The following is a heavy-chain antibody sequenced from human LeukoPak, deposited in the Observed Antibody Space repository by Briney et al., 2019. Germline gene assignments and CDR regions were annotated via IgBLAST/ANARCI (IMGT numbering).Heavy chain of an antibody. V-gene: IGHV3-23*01. CDR3: ARAAMVRGVDYFDS. Sequence: GGSLRLSCAASGFTFSSYAMSWVRQAPGKGLEWVSTISGSGDNTYFADSVKGRFTISRDNSKNTLYLQMNSLRAEDTAVYYCARAAMVRGVDYFDSWGQGTLVTVSS. J-gene: IGHJ4*02. D-gene: IGHD3-10*01. CDR1: GFTFSSYA. CDR2: ISGSGDNT.